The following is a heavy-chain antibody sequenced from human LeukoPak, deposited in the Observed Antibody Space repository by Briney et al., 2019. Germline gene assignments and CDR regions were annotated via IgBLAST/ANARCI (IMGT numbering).Heavy chain of an antibody. Sequence: SETLSLTCTVSGGSISNYYWSWIRQPAGKGLEWIGRIYTSGSTNYNPSLKSRVTMSIDTSKSQFSLKLNSVTAADTAVYYCARLGLSSVTMIMDWGQGTLVTVSS. CDR3: ARLGLSSVTMIMD. D-gene: IGHD3-22*01. V-gene: IGHV4-4*07. J-gene: IGHJ4*02. CDR1: GGSISNYY. CDR2: IYTSGST.